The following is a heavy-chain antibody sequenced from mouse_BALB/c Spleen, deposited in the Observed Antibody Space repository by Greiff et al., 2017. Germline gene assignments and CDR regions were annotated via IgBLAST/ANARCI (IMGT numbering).Heavy chain of an antibody. V-gene: IGHV2-2*02. J-gene: IGHJ1*01. CDR1: GFSLTSYG. CDR3: SRNREYGSSCWYFDV. D-gene: IGHD1-1*01. CDR2: IWSGGST. Sequence: QVLLKQSGPGLVQPSQCLSITCTVSGFSLTSYGVYWVRQSPGKGLEWLGVIWSGGSTDYNAAFITRLSISKDNSKSKVFFKMNSMQANDTAIYYCSRNREYGSSCWYFDVWGEGTTVTVSS.